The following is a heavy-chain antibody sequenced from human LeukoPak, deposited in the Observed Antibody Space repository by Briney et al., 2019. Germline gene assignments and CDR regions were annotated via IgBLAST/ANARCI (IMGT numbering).Heavy chain of an antibody. CDR2: IYYSGST. J-gene: IGHJ6*04. Sequence: PSETLSLTCTVSGGSISSYYWSWIRQPPGKGLEWIGYIYYSGSTNYNPSLKSRVTISVDTSKNQFSLKLSSVTAADTAVYYCARGIFGSGSYYTFYYYYGMDVWGKGTTVTVSS. CDR1: GGSISSYY. CDR3: ARGIFGSGSYYTFYYYYGMDV. D-gene: IGHD3-10*01. V-gene: IGHV4-59*01.